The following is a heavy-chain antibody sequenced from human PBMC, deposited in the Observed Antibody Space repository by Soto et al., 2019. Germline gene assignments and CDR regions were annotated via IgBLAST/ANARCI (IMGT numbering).Heavy chain of an antibody. CDR2: INAGNGNT. V-gene: IGHV1-3*01. D-gene: IGHD3-3*01. J-gene: IGHJ4*02. CDR3: AREHDSWSHYRFDN. CDR1: GYSFTSYA. Sequence: QVQLVQSGAEVKKPGASVKVSCKASGYSFTSYAIQWVRQAPGQRLEWMGWINAGNGNTKYSQKLQGRVTITRDTSASTAYMELSSLSSEDTAVYYCAREHDSWSHYRFDNWGQGTLITVSS.